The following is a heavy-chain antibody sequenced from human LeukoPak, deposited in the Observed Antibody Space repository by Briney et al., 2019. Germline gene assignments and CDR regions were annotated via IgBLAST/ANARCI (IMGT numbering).Heavy chain of an antibody. D-gene: IGHD3-22*01. V-gene: IGHV1-8*01. CDR2: MNPNSGNT. Sequence: ASVKVSCKASGYTFTSYDINWVRQATGQGLEWMGWMNPNSGNTGYAQKFQGRVTMTRNTSISTAYMELSSLRSEDTAVYYCARPGEDSSGYSELAGDAFDIWGQGTMVTVSS. CDR1: GYTFTSYD. J-gene: IGHJ3*02. CDR3: ARPGEDSSGYSELAGDAFDI.